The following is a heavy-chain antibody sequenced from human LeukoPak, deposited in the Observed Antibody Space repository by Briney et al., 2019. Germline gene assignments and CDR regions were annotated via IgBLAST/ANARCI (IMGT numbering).Heavy chain of an antibody. Sequence: ASVKVSCKASGYTFTGYYMHWVRQAPRQGLEWMGWINPNSGGTNYAQKFQGRVTMTRDTSISTAYMELSRLRSDDTAVYYCARVRYHYYDSSGYYYGAFDYWGQGTLVTVSS. CDR2: INPNSGGT. J-gene: IGHJ4*02. V-gene: IGHV1-2*02. CDR3: ARVRYHYYDSSGYYYGAFDY. D-gene: IGHD3-22*01. CDR1: GYTFTGYY.